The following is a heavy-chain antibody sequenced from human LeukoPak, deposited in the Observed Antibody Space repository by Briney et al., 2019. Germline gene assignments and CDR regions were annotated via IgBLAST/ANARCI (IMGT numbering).Heavy chain of an antibody. D-gene: IGHD3-22*01. CDR3: ARGGYYSEYFQH. Sequence: SETLSLTCTVSGGSISSYYWSWIRQPPGKGLEWIGYIYYSGSTNYNPSLKSRVTISVDTSKNQFSLKLSSVTAADTAVYYCARGGYYSEYFQHWGQGTLVTVSS. CDR1: GGSISSYY. CDR2: IYYSGST. J-gene: IGHJ1*01. V-gene: IGHV4-59*01.